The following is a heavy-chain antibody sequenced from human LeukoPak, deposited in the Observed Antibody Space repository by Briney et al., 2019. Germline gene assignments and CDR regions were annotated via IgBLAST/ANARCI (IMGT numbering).Heavy chain of an antibody. CDR2: INPNSGGT. Sequence: ASVKVSCKASGYTFTGYYMHWVRQAPGQGLEWMGWINPNSGGTKYAQKFQGRVTMTRDTSISTAYMELSRLRSDDTAVYYCAREGGQWLGGGENWFDPWGQGTLVTVSS. D-gene: IGHD6-19*01. CDR1: GYTFTGYY. CDR3: AREGGQWLGGGENWFDP. J-gene: IGHJ5*02. V-gene: IGHV1-2*02.